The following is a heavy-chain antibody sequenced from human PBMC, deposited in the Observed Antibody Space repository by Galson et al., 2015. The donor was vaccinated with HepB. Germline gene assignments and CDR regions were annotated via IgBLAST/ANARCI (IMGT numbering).Heavy chain of an antibody. D-gene: IGHD6-25*01. J-gene: IGHJ3*02. V-gene: IGHV3-21*01. CDR1: GFIFSDFS. CDR2: ISSSSSYI. CDR3: TRDHSSGGSFDI. Sequence: SLRLSCAASGFIFSDFSMNWVRQAPGKGLEWVSSISSSSSYIYYADSLKGRFTLSRDNARNSLYLQMNSLRAEDTALYYCTRDHSSGGSFDIWGHGTLVTVSS.